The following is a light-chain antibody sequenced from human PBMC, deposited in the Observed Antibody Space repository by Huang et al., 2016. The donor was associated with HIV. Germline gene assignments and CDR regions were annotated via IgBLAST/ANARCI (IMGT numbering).Light chain of an antibody. J-gene: IGKJ3*01. Sequence: DIVMTQSPESLGVSLGERATINCKSSQSLLYISNNKNYLAWYQQKPGQPPKLLIYWASARQSGVPDRFSGSGSGTDFTLTISSLQAADVAIYYCQQYYNTPRTFGPGTMVDIK. CDR1: QSLLYISNNKNY. V-gene: IGKV4-1*01. CDR3: QQYYNTPRT. CDR2: WAS.